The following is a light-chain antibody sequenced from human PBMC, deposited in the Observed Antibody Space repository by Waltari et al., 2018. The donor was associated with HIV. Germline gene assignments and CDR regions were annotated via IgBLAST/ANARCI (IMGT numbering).Light chain of an antibody. V-gene: IGLV1-44*01. CDR1: SSNIGSHP. Sequence: QSVLTQPPSASGTPGQRVTFSCSRSSSNIGSHPVDWYQKLPGTAPRLLIYNNNQRPSGVPDRFSGSKSGTSASLAISGLQSEDEADYYCAAWDDSLNGHVLFGGGTKLTVL. CDR3: AAWDDSLNGHVL. J-gene: IGLJ2*01. CDR2: NNN.